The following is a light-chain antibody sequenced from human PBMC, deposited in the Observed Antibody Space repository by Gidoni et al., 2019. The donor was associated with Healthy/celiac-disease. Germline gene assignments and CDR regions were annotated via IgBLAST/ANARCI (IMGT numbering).Light chain of an antibody. J-gene: IGKJ2*01. CDR1: QDISKY. Sequence: DTQMTPSPSSLSASVGDRVTITCQASQDISKYLNWYQQKPEKAPKLLIYDASNLETGVPSRFSGSRSGTDFTFTISSLQPEDIATYYCQQYDNLPYTFGQGTKLEIK. CDR2: DAS. CDR3: QQYDNLPYT. V-gene: IGKV1-33*01.